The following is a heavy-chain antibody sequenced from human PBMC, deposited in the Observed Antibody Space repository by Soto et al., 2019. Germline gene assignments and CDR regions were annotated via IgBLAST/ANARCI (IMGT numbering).Heavy chain of an antibody. Sequence: PGGSLRLSCAASGFTFSSHWMHWVRQAPGKGLVWVSRINTDGTTTNYADSVKGRFTISRDNARNTLYLQMNSLRGEDTAVYYCATAGNYRFDTWGHGTLVTVSS. V-gene: IGHV3-74*01. CDR2: INTDGTTT. D-gene: IGHD3-16*02. J-gene: IGHJ4*01. CDR3: ATAGNYRFDT. CDR1: GFTFSSHW.